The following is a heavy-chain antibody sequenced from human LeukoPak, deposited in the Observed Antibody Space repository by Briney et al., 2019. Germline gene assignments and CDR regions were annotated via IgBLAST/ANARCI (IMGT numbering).Heavy chain of an antibody. V-gene: IGHV1-2*02. Sequence: ASVKVSCKAAGYTLTGYYMHWVRQAPGQGLEWMGWINPNSGGTSYAQKFQGRVTMTRDTSISTAYMELSRLRSDDAAVYYCARGRCSSRSCYLFDYWGQGTLVTVSS. J-gene: IGHJ4*02. CDR3: ARGRCSSRSCYLFDY. CDR2: INPNSGGT. CDR1: GYTLTGYY. D-gene: IGHD2-2*01.